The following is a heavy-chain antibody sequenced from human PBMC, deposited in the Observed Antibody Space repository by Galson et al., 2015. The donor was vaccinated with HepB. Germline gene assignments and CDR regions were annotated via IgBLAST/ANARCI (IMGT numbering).Heavy chain of an antibody. Sequence: SVKVSCKASGGTFSSYAISWVRQAPGQGLEWMGGIIPIFGTANYAQKFQGRVTITADESTSTAYRELSSLRSEDTAVYYCATPWGYSYGYDGRYWGQGALFTVSS. CDR2: IIPIFGTA. CDR3: ATPWGYSYGYDGRY. V-gene: IGHV1-69*13. CDR1: GGTFSSYA. J-gene: IGHJ4*02. D-gene: IGHD5-18*01.